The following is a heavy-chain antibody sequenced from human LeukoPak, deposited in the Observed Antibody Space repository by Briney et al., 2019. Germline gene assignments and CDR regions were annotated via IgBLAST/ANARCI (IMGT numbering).Heavy chain of an antibody. J-gene: IGHJ6*02. D-gene: IGHD3-10*01. CDR2: ISGSGGST. CDR1: GFTFSSYA. Sequence: PGGSLRLSCAASGFTFSSYAMSWVRQAPGKGLEWVSAISGSGGSTYYADSVKGRFTISRDNAKNTLYLQMNSLRAEDTAVYYCARAPSYYGSGSYYNYYYYYGMDVWGQGTTVTVSS. V-gene: IGHV3-23*01. CDR3: ARAPSYYGSGSYYNYYYYYGMDV.